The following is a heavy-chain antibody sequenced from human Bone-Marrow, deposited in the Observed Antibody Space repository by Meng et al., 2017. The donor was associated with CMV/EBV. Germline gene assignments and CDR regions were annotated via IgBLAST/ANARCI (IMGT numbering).Heavy chain of an antibody. J-gene: IGHJ4*02. CDR1: GFTFSNFW. D-gene: IGHD3-16*01. V-gene: IGHV3-7*01. CDR2: IKQDGSEK. CDR3: ARDTLNFVY. Sequence: GESLKISCAASGFTFSNFWMNWVRQAPGKGLEWVANIKQDGSEKYYVDSVKGRFTISRDNAKNSLYLQMNSLRAEDTAVYYCARDTLNFVYWGQGPLVTFYS.